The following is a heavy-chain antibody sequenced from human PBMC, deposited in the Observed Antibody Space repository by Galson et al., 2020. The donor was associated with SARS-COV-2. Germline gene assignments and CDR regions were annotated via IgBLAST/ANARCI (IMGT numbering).Heavy chain of an antibody. CDR1: GFTFSSYS. V-gene: IGHV3-21*01. CDR3: ARDTYFGSAYDY. Sequence: GESLKISCAASGFTFSSYSMNWVRQAPGKGLEWVSSISSSSSYIYYADSVKGRFTISRDNAKNSLYLQMNSLRAEDTAVYYCARDTYFGSAYDYWGQGTLVTVSS. CDR2: ISSSSSYI. J-gene: IGHJ4*02. D-gene: IGHD3-9*01.